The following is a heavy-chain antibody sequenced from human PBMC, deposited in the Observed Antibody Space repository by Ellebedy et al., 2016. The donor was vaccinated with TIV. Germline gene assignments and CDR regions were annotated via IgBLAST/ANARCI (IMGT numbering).Heavy chain of an antibody. CDR1: GFTFSSYS. D-gene: IGHD3-10*01. Sequence: GESLKISCAASGFTFSSYSMNWVRQAPGKGLEWVSSISSSSSYIYYADSVKGRFTISRDNAKNSLYLQMNSLRAEDTAVYYCARGDYGSGSYYFDYWGQGTLVTVSS. J-gene: IGHJ4*02. CDR2: ISSSSSYI. V-gene: IGHV3-21*01. CDR3: ARGDYGSGSYYFDY.